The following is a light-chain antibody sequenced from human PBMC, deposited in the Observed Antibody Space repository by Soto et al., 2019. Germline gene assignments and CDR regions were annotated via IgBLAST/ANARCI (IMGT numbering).Light chain of an antibody. CDR3: CSYAGSSSYV. CDR2: TVT. V-gene: IGLV2-11*01. Sequence: QSALTQSRSVSGSPGQSVTISCTGTSSDVGGYNYVSWYQQHPGKAPKLMIYTVTKRPSGVPDRFSDSKSDNTASLTISGLQADDEADYYCCSYAGSSSYVFGTGTKVTVL. J-gene: IGLJ1*01. CDR1: SSDVGGYNY.